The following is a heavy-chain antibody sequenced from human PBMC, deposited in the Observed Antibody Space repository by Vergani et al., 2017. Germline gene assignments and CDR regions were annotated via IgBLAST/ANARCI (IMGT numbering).Heavy chain of an antibody. CDR1: GFTFSTYA. V-gene: IGHV3-33*01. Sequence: QVQLVESGGGVVQPGGSLRLSCTSSGFTFSTYAMHWVRQAPGKGLEWVAIIYYDGSKKYYADSVEGRFTISRDNSRNTLDLLMSSLRAEDTAIYYCVREGSYCGSTTCRNPSYVYYYHMDVWGEGTTVTVSS. CDR2: IYYDGSKK. D-gene: IGHD2-21*01. CDR3: VREGSYCGSTTCRNPSYVYYYHMDV. J-gene: IGHJ6*03.